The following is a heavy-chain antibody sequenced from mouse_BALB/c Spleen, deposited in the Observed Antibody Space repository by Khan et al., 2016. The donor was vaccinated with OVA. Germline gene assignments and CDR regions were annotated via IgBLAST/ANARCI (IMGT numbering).Heavy chain of an antibody. Sequence: EVQLVESGGDLVKPGGSLKLSCAASGFTFSTYGMSWVRQTPDKRLEWVATISSGGHYTYYPDSVKGRFPISRDNAKSTLYLQMSRLKSEDTAIYYCARLAYYYNREGFAYWGQGTLVTVSA. V-gene: IGHV5-6*01. CDR3: ARLAYYYNREGFAY. D-gene: IGHD1-1*01. CDR1: GFTFSTYG. J-gene: IGHJ3*01. CDR2: ISSGGHYT.